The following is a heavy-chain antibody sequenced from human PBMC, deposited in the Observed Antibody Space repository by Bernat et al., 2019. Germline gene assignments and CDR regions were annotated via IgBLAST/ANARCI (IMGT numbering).Heavy chain of an antibody. Sequence: EVQLVESGGGLVKPGGSLRLSCAASGFTFSSYSMNWVRQAPGKGLEWVSSISRSGGSIYYADSVKGRFTISRDNAKNSLFLQMDSLRAEDTAVYYCASSLLVTSRNDAFEIWGQGTTVTVSS. CDR3: ASSLLVTSRNDAFEI. CDR1: GFTFSSYS. J-gene: IGHJ3*02. CDR2: ISRSGGSI. V-gene: IGHV3-21*01. D-gene: IGHD2-21*02.